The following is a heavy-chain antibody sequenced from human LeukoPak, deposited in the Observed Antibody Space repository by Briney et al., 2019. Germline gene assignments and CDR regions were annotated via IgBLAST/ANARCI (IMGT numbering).Heavy chain of an antibody. D-gene: IGHD6-19*01. Sequence: GRSLRLSCTVSGFSFDDYAMHWVRQVPGKGLEWVSGISWNSESSGYADSVKGRFTISRDNAKNSLYLQMNNLRAEDTALYFCAKDNDSGVVAGNVDHWGQGTLVTVSS. CDR3: AKDNDSGVVAGNVDH. J-gene: IGHJ4*02. CDR1: GFSFDDYA. V-gene: IGHV3-9*01. CDR2: ISWNSESS.